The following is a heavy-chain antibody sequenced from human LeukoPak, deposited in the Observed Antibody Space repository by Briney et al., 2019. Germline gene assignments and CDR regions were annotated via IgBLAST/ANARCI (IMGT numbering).Heavy chain of an antibody. J-gene: IGHJ4*02. CDR3: AKTVSGSHSYQGGDY. Sequence: GGSLRLSCAASGFTFSSYVMHWVRQAPGKGLEWVSAISGSGGNTYYADSVKGRFTMSRDNSKNTLYLQMNSLRAEDTAVYFCAKTVSGSHSYQGGDYWGQGTLVTVSS. CDR2: ISGSGGNT. CDR1: GFTFSSYV. V-gene: IGHV3-23*01. D-gene: IGHD3-16*02.